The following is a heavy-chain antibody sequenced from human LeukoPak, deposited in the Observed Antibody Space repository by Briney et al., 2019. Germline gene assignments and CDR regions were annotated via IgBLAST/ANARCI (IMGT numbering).Heavy chain of an antibody. J-gene: IGHJ4*02. D-gene: IGHD6-19*01. CDR1: GYSISSGYY. Sequence: PSETLSLTCAVSGYSISSGYYWGWIRQPPGKGLEWIGSIYHSGSTYYNPSLKSRVTISVDTSKNQFSLKLSSVTAADTAVYYCARDRSGWYDYWGQGTLVTVSS. V-gene: IGHV4-38-2*02. CDR2: IYHSGST. CDR3: ARDRSGWYDY.